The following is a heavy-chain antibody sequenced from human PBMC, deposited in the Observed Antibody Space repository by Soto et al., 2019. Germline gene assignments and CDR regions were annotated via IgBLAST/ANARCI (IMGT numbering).Heavy chain of an antibody. V-gene: IGHV4-31*03. Sequence: PSETLSLTCTVSGGSISSGGYYWSWIRQHPGKGLEWIGYIYYSGSTYYNPSLKSRVTISVDTSKNQFSLKLSSVTAADTAVYYCAIGCSSTSCYAADPYYYYYYGMDVWGQGTTVTISS. D-gene: IGHD2-2*01. CDR3: AIGCSSTSCYAADPYYYYYYGMDV. CDR1: GGSISSGGYY. CDR2: IYYSGST. J-gene: IGHJ6*02.